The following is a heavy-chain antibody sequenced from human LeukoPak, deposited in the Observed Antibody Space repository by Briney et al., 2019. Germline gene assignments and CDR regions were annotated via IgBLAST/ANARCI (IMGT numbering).Heavy chain of an antibody. CDR3: ATGPTTAAGIDY. J-gene: IGHJ4*02. CDR2: TYYRSKWYN. D-gene: IGHD4-17*01. V-gene: IGHV6-1*01. CDR1: GDSVSSNSVA. Sequence: SQTLSLTCAISGDSVSSNSVAWNWIRQSPSRGLEWLGRTYYRSKWYNDFAVSMKSRITINPDTSKNQFSLQLNSVTPEDTAVYYCATGPTTAAGIDYWGQGTLVTVSS.